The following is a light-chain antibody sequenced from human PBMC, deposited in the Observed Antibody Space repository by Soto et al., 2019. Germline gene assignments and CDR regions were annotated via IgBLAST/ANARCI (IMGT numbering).Light chain of an antibody. CDR3: QQYGSSPST. CDR1: HSCGNN. J-gene: IGKJ1*01. Sequence: DTVMTQSPATLSVSPGERASLSCGASHSCGNNLAWYRQKPGQAPRLLVYGASTRATGVPARFSGSGAGTEFTLTISRLEPEDFAVYCCQQYGSSPSTFGQGTKVDIK. CDR2: GAS. V-gene: IGKV3-15*01.